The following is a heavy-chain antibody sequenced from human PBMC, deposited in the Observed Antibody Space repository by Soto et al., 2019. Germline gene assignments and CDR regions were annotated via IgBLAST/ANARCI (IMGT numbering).Heavy chain of an antibody. V-gene: IGHV4-34*01. CDR3: ARVERGTATTGVDAFDI. J-gene: IGHJ3*02. D-gene: IGHD1-1*01. CDR2: MSRSGGT. Sequence: QVQLQQWGAGLLKPSETLSLTCAVYGGSVSCGSYYWGWIRQPPGKGLEWIGDMSRSGGTHFNPSHKRGVIISVETSKNAFSLKMRFVIAAEAALYYGARVERGTATTGVDAFDIWGQGTMVTVSS. CDR1: GGSVSCGSYY.